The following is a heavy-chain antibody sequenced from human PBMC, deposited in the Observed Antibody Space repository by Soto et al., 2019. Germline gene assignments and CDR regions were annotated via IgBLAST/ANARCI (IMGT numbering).Heavy chain of an antibody. Sequence: ASVKVSCKASGYTFTSYGISWVRQAPGQGLEWMGWISAYNGNTNYAQKLQGRVTMTTDTSTSTAYMELRSLRSEDTAVYYCAIGYGDYAYYYYMDVWGKGTTVTVSS. CDR2: ISAYNGNT. D-gene: IGHD4-17*01. J-gene: IGHJ6*03. CDR3: AIGYGDYAYYYYMDV. CDR1: GYTFTSYG. V-gene: IGHV1-18*01.